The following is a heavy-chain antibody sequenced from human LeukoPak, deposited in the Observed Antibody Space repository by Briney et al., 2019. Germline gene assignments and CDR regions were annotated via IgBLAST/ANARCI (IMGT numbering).Heavy chain of an antibody. CDR1: GFTFGSYG. J-gene: IGHJ4*02. V-gene: IGHV3-23*01. Sequence: PGGSLRLSCTASGFTFGSYGMSWVRQAPGKGLEWVSDISGGGGSTYYADSVKGRFTIFRDNSKNTLYLQMNSLRAEDTAVYYCAKAPFSSSSVGDYWGQGTLVTVSS. CDR3: AKAPFSSSSVGDY. D-gene: IGHD6-6*01. CDR2: ISGGGGST.